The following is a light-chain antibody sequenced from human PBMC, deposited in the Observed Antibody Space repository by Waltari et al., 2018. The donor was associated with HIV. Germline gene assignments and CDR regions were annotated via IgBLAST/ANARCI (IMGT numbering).Light chain of an antibody. J-gene: IGKJ2*01. CDR2: GAS. Sequence: DIQMTQSPSSLSASVGDRVIITCRASQYISNYLSWYQQKPGKVPNLLIYGASSLQSGVPSRFIGSGFGTDFSLTISSLHPEDFALYFCQQTYSMYTFGQGTELEV. CDR3: QQTYSMYT. V-gene: IGKV1-39*01. CDR1: QYISNY.